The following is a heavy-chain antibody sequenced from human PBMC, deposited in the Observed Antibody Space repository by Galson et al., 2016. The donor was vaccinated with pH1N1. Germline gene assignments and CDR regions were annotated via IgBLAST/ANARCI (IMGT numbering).Heavy chain of an antibody. CDR3: ARANIVVGEGWDYGMDV. D-gene: IGHD2-15*01. CDR2: IYHSGST. CDR1: GGSIRIGGFY. J-gene: IGHJ6*02. V-gene: IGHV4-31*03. Sequence: TLSLTCSVSGGSIRIGGFYWSWVRQHPGKGLEWIGYIYHSGSTSYKPSLKSRVSISVDTSKNQFSLQLRSVTAADAAVYYCARANIVVGEGWDYGMDVWGQGTTVTVSS.